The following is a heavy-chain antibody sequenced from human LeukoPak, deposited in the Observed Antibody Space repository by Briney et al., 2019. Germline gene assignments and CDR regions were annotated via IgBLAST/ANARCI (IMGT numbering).Heavy chain of an antibody. J-gene: IGHJ6*03. V-gene: IGHV3-20*04. D-gene: IGHD6-19*01. CDR1: GFTFDDYG. CDR3: AGAQPGYSSGWDYYYMDV. Sequence: GGSLRLSCAASGFTFDDYGMSWVRQAPGKGLEWVSGINWNGGSTGYADSVKGRFTISRDNAKNSLYLQMNSLRAEDTAVYYCAGAQPGYSSGWDYYYMDVWGKGTTVTISS. CDR2: INWNGGST.